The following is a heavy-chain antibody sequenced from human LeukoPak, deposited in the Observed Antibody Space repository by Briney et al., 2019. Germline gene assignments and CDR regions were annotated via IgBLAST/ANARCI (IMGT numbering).Heavy chain of an antibody. Sequence: SETLSLTCTVSGGSISSSSYYWGWIRQPPGKGLEWIGSIYYSGSTYYNPSLKSRVTISVDTSKNQFSLKLSSVTAADTAVYYCARDLVLLWFGGFDYWGQGTLVTVSS. J-gene: IGHJ4*02. CDR1: GGSISSSSYY. V-gene: IGHV4-39*02. CDR2: IYYSGST. D-gene: IGHD3-10*01. CDR3: ARDLVLLWFGGFDY.